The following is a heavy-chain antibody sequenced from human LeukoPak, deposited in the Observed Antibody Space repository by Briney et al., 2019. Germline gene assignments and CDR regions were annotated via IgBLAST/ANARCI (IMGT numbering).Heavy chain of an antibody. V-gene: IGHV3-48*03. Sequence: PGGSLRLSCAASGFTSCSSEMNWVRDAPGGGGGRGSYISSSGSTLYYADSVKGRFTISRDNAKNSLYLQMNSLRAEDMALYYCAKDIGHYYGSGSYDYWGQGTLVTVSS. D-gene: IGHD3-10*01. CDR3: AKDIGHYYGSGSYDY. CDR2: ISSSGSTL. J-gene: IGHJ4*02. CDR1: GFTSCSSE.